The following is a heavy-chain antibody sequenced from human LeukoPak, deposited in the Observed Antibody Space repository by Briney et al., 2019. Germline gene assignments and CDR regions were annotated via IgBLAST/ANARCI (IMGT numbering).Heavy chain of an antibody. J-gene: IGHJ5*02. CDR3: ARGGRGYCSGGSCYDWFDP. CDR2: INPSGGST. D-gene: IGHD2-15*01. V-gene: IGHV1-46*01. CDR1: GYTFTSYY. Sequence: GASVKVSCKASGYTFTSYYMHWVRQAPGQGLEWMGIINPSGGSTSYAQKFQGRVTMTRDMSTSTVYMELSSLRSEDTAVYYCARGGRGYCSGGSCYDWFDPWGQGTLVTVSS.